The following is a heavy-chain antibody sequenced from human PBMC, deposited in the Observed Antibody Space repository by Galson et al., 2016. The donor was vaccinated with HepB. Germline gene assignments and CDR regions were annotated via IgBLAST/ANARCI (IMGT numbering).Heavy chain of an antibody. J-gene: IGHJ4*02. D-gene: IGHD6-6*01. CDR3: ARRRAARLSYFDY. CDR2: IFYSGHT. Sequence: SETLSLTCTLSGGSISSSNCYWDWIRQPPRKGLEWIGSIFYSGHTYYNPSLDSRVTISVDTSKDQFSLKLTSVTAADTAVYYCARRRAARLSYFDYWGQGTLVTVSS. CDR1: GGSISSSNCY. V-gene: IGHV4-39*01.